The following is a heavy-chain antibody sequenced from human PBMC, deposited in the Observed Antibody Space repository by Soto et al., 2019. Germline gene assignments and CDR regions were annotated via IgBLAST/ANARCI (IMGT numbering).Heavy chain of an antibody. CDR2: IYYSGST. Sequence: SETLSLTCTVSGRSISSYYWSWIRQPPWKGLEWIGYIYYSGSTNYNPSLKSRVTISVDTSKNQFSLKLSSVTAADTAVYYCARAVGDYIWGSYRQEDYYYYYMDVWGKGTTVTVSS. J-gene: IGHJ6*03. D-gene: IGHD3-16*02. CDR3: ARAVGDYIWGSYRQEDYYYYYMDV. CDR1: GRSISSYY. V-gene: IGHV4-59*01.